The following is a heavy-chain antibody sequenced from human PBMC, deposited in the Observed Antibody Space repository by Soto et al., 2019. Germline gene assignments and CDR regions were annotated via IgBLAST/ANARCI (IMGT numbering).Heavy chain of an antibody. Sequence: QVQLVEPGGGVVQTGGSLTLSCAASRFTFSNYGMHWVRQAPGEGLEWVAVISYDGTNHYYADSVRGRFTLSRDNSKNTLYLHMDRLTSDDTAVYYCASDTKTGVVVPGAPKYWGQGTLVAVSS. D-gene: IGHD2-2*01. V-gene: IGHV3-30*03. J-gene: IGHJ4*02. CDR1: RFTFSNYG. CDR3: ASDTKTGVVVPGAPKY. CDR2: ISYDGTNH.